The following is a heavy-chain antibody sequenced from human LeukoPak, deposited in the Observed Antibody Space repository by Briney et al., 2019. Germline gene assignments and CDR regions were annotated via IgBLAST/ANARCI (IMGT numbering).Heavy chain of an antibody. CDR3: ARQGVGATDC. Sequence: SETLSLTCTVSGDSVSSSSYYWGWIRQPPGKGLEWIGSITYSGSTYYNPSLESRVTISVDTSKNQFSLRLISVTAVDTAVYYCARQGVGATDCWGQGTLVTVSS. CDR2: ITYSGST. V-gene: IGHV4-39*01. J-gene: IGHJ4*02. D-gene: IGHD1-26*01. CDR1: GDSVSSSSYY.